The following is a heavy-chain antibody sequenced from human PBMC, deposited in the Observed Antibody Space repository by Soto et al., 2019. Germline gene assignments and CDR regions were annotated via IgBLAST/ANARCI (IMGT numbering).Heavy chain of an antibody. J-gene: IGHJ4*02. D-gene: IGHD4-17*01. Sequence: QVQLKQWGAGLLKPSETLSLTCAVYGGSVSDYYWSWIRQPPGKGLEWIGDINHGGNSNYNPSLKRRVTISVDTSKNQFSLKLNSVTAADTAVYYCARRVTVTYYFDSWGQGTPVIDSS. V-gene: IGHV4-34*01. CDR3: ARRVTVTYYFDS. CDR1: GGSVSDYY. CDR2: INHGGNS.